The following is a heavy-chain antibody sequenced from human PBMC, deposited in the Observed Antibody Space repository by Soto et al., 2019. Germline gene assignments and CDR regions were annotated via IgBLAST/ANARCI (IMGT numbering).Heavy chain of an antibody. Sequence: QVQLQESGPGLVKPSQTLSLTCTVSGGSISSGDYYWSWIRQPPGKGLEWIGYLYYSGSTYYNPSLKSRVSLSVDTSNNQFSLKLSSVTAADTAVYYCAREVVVVAAFDYWGQGTLVTVSS. D-gene: IGHD2-15*01. CDR2: LYYSGST. CDR1: GGSISSGDYY. CDR3: AREVVVVAAFDY. J-gene: IGHJ4*02. V-gene: IGHV4-30-4*01.